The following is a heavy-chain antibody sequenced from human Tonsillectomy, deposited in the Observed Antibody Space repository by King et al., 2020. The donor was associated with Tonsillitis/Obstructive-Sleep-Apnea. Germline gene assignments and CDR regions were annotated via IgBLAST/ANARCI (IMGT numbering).Heavy chain of an antibody. Sequence: QLVQSGAEVKKPGSSVKVSCKTFGGTSSKYGISWVRQAPGQGLEWMGGIIPFLGTTDYAQNFQGRVTITADKSTSTVYMELSSLRSEDTAVYYCARGECNSCYNYYGVDVWGQGTTVTVSS. J-gene: IGHJ6*02. CDR1: GGTSSKYG. D-gene: IGHD2/OR15-2a*01. V-gene: IGHV1-69*10. CDR2: IIPFLGTT. CDR3: ARGECNSCYNYYGVDV.